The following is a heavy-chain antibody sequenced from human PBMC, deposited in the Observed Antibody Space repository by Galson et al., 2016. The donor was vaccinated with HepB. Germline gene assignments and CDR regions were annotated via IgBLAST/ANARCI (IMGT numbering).Heavy chain of an antibody. Sequence: SVKVSCKALGYTFTSFCVTWVRQAAGQGLEWIGWASAYNDYKDYAQKVQDRVIMTIDRSTSTAYMELRTLTSDDTGVYYCASADSSASHTSPRELYGMDVWGQGTTVTVSS. CDR3: ASADSSASHTSPRELYGMDV. CDR1: GYTFTSFC. J-gene: IGHJ6*02. V-gene: IGHV1-18*01. D-gene: IGHD3-22*01. CDR2: ASAYNDYK.